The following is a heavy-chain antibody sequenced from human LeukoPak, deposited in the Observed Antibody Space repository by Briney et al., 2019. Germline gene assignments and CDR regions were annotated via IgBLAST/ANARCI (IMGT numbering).Heavy chain of an antibody. J-gene: IGHJ1*01. CDR3: ATLNGSTGWRRFFQD. D-gene: IGHD6-19*01. Sequence: GGSLRLSCAASGFTFSGYAMRWVRQAPGKGLEWVSAISGSGGSTYYADSVKGRFTIFRDSAKSTLFLQVNNLRAEDTALYYCATLNGSTGWRRFFQDGGQGTLSPSPQ. CDR2: ISGSGGST. V-gene: IGHV3-23*01. CDR1: GFTFSGYA.